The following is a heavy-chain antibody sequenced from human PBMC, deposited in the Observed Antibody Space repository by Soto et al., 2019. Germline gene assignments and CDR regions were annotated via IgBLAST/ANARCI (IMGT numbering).Heavy chain of an antibody. D-gene: IGHD3-16*01. J-gene: IGHJ6*02. V-gene: IGHV4-30-4*01. Sequence: SETLSLTCTVSGDSISSGNKYWGWIRQAPGKGLEWIGYIFSSGTTYYNPSLKSRLTMSLDTSQNQFSLRLASVTDADSAVYYCARVTASFDYYYAMDVWGQGTTVTVSS. CDR1: GDSISSGNKY. CDR2: IFSSGTT. CDR3: ARVTASFDYYYAMDV.